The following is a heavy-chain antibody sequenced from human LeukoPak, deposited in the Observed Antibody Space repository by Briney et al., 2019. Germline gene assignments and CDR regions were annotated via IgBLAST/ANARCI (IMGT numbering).Heavy chain of an antibody. J-gene: IGHJ6*03. V-gene: IGHV4-39*01. D-gene: IGHD6-13*01. CDR1: GGSISSSSYY. CDR3: ARVKSGQQLAYFYYYMDV. Sequence: SETLSLTRTVSGGSISSSSYYWGWIRQPPGKGLEWIGSIYYSGSTYYNPSLKSRVTMSVDTSKNQFSLSLSSVTAADTAVYYCARVKSGQQLAYFYYYMDVWGKGTTVTVSS. CDR2: IYYSGST.